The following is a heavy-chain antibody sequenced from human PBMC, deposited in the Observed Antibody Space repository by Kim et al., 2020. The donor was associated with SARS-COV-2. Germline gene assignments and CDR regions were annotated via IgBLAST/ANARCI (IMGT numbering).Heavy chain of an antibody. J-gene: IGHJ6*02. Sequence: SETLSLTCTVSGGSISSYYWSWIRQPPGKGLQWIGYIYYSGSTNYNPSLKSRVTISVDTSKNQFSLKLSSVTAADTAVYYCARVTILNPFGELFDYYYGMDVWGQGTTVTVSS. CDR3: ARVTILNPFGELFDYYYGMDV. D-gene: IGHD3-10*01. CDR2: IYYSGST. CDR1: GGSISSYY. V-gene: IGHV4-59*01.